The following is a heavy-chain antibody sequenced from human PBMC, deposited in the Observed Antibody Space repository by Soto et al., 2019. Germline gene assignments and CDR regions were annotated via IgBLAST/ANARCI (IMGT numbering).Heavy chain of an antibody. CDR2: INPSGGST. D-gene: IGHD3-3*01. Sequence: GASVKVSCKASGYTFTSYYMHWVRQAPGQGLEWMGIINPSGGSTSYAQKFQGRVTMTRDTSTSTVYMELSSLRSEDTAVYYCARSPDYDFWSGYYTVTYYYYYMDAWGKGTTDTVSS. CDR1: GYTFTSYY. J-gene: IGHJ6*03. CDR3: ARSPDYDFWSGYYTVTYYYYYMDA. V-gene: IGHV1-46*01.